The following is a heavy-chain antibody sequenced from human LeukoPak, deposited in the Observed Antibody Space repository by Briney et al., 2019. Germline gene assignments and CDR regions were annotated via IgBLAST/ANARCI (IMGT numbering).Heavy chain of an antibody. CDR2: ISYDGSNK. CDR1: GFTFSSYA. D-gene: IGHD2-2*01. J-gene: IGHJ3*02. Sequence: GGSLRLSCAASGFTFSSYAMHWVRQAPGKGLEWVAVISYDGSNKYYADSVKGRFTISRDNSKNTLYLQMNSLRAEDTAVYYCARDRGYCSSTSCPPDAFDIWGQGTMVTVSS. CDR3: ARDRGYCSSTSCPPDAFDI. V-gene: IGHV3-30*04.